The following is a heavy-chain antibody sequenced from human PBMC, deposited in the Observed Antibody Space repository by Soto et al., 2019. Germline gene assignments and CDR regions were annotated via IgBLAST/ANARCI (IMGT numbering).Heavy chain of an antibody. CDR1: GDSVSSNSAA. CDR3: ERDFATVPRAFDV. Sequence: SQTLSLTCAISGDSVSSNSAAWNWIRQSPSRGLEWLGRTNYRSKWYNDYAVSLKGRITINPDTSKNQFSLQLNSVTPEDTAVYSSERDFATVPRAFDVWGQGTMVTVSS. D-gene: IGHD4-17*01. CDR2: TNYRSKWYN. J-gene: IGHJ3*01. V-gene: IGHV6-1*01.